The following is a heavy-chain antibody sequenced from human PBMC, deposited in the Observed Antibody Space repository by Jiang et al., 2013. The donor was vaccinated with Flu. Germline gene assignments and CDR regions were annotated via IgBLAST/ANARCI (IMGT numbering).Heavy chain of an antibody. Sequence: PGLVKPSETLSLTCTVSGGSISSDDYYWGWIRQPPGKGLDWIGSLYYSGSTDYNPSLKSRVTISVDTSKNQFSLELISVTAADTAVYYCARGDIVSAELGYDYYGLDVWGQGTTVSVSS. CDR3: ARGDIVSAELGYDYYGLDV. CDR1: GGSISSDDYY. CDR2: LYYSGST. D-gene: IGHD5/OR15-5a*01. V-gene: IGHV4-39*07. J-gene: IGHJ6*02.